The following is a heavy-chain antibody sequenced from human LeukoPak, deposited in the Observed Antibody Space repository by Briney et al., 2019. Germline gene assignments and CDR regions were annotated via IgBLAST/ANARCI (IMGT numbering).Heavy chain of an antibody. CDR2: INPNNGGT. V-gene: IGHV1-2*02. CDR3: ARSRYCSGSSCYSLDY. J-gene: IGHJ4*02. Sequence: GASVKVSCKASGYTFTGYYMHWVRQAPGQGLEWMGWINPNNGGTKYAQKFQDRVTMTRGTSINTAYMELSSLRSDDTAVYYCARSRYCSGSSCYSLDYGGQGTLVTVSS. CDR1: GYTFTGYY. D-gene: IGHD2-15*01.